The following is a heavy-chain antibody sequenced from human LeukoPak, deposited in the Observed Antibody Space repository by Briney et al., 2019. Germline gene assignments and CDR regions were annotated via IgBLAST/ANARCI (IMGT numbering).Heavy chain of an antibody. Sequence: ASVKVSCKASGGTFSSYAISWVRQAPGQGLEWMGGIIPIFGTANYAQKFQGRVTITADESTSTAYMELSSLRSEDTAVYYCAREWEGAFDIWGQGTMVTVSS. CDR2: IIPIFGTA. CDR3: AREWEGAFDI. D-gene: IGHD1-26*01. V-gene: IGHV1-69*13. J-gene: IGHJ3*02. CDR1: GGTFSSYA.